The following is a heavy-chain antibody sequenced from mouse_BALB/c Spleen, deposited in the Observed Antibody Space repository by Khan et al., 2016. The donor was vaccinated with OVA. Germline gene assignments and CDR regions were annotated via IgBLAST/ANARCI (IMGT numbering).Heavy chain of an antibody. Sequence: EVQLVESGGDLVEPGGSLKLSCAASGFTFSSYSMSWVRQTPDKRLEWVATISSGGDYTYYPDIVKGRFTISRDNAKNTLYLQMSSLKSEDTAMYYGASHLTGSLAYWGQGTLVAVSA. CDR3: ASHLTGSLAY. CDR1: GFTFSSYS. CDR2: ISSGGDYT. D-gene: IGHD4-1*01. J-gene: IGHJ3*01. V-gene: IGHV5-6*01.